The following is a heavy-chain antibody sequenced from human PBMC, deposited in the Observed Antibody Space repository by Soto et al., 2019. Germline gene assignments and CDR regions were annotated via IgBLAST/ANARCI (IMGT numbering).Heavy chain of an antibody. D-gene: IGHD3-22*01. J-gene: IGHJ4*02. CDR3: AKDRYLDHDSRGYLFDN. CDR2: ISRYGDFT. Sequence: EVQLLESGGDLIQPGGSLRLSRAASGFTFNIYAMTWVRQAPGKGLEWVSAISRYGDFTYYADSVEGRFTISRDNSKNTLYLQMNSLRAEDTAVYYCAKDRYLDHDSRGYLFDNWGQGTRVTVSS. CDR1: GFTFNIYA. V-gene: IGHV3-23*01.